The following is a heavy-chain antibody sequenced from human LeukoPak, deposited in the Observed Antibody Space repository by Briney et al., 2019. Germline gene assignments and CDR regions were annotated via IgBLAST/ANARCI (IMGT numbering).Heavy chain of an antibody. CDR2: ISGSGGST. Sequence: PGGSLRLSCAASGFTLSSYAMSWVRQAPGKGLEWVSAISGSGGSTYYADSVKGRFTISRDNSKNTLYLQMNSLRAEDTAVYYCAYHSGIAVAGAFDYWGQGTLVTVSS. CDR1: GFTLSSYA. D-gene: IGHD6-19*01. V-gene: IGHV3-23*01. J-gene: IGHJ4*02. CDR3: AYHSGIAVAGAFDY.